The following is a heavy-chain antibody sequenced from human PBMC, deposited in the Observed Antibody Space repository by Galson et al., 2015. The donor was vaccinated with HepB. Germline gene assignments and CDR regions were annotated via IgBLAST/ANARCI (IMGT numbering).Heavy chain of an antibody. Sequence: SLRLSCAASGFTFSSYSMNWVRQAPGKGLEWVSYISSGSSTIYYADSVKGRFTISRDNAKNSLYLQMSSLRAEDTAVYYCVSSSSWSDYFDYWGQGTLVTVSS. V-gene: IGHV3-48*01. CDR3: VSSSSWSDYFDY. CDR1: GFTFSSYS. J-gene: IGHJ4*02. CDR2: ISSGSSTI. D-gene: IGHD6-13*01.